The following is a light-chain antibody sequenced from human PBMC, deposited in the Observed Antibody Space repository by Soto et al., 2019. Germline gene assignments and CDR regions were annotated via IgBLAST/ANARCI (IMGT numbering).Light chain of an antibody. Sequence: EIVLTQSPGTLSLSPGERATLSCRASQSVSSTYLIWYQQKPGQAPRLLIYGASSRATGVPDRFSGSASGTDFTLTINRLEPEDFAVYYCQVRTNWSIAFGRGTRLEIK. V-gene: IGKV3D-20*02. J-gene: IGKJ5*01. CDR3: QVRTNWSIA. CDR2: GAS. CDR1: QSVSSTY.